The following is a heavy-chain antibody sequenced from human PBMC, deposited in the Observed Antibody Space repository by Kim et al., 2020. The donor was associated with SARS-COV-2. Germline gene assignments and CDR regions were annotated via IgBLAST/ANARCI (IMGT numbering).Heavy chain of an antibody. J-gene: IGHJ3*02. CDR3: ARGAPPFHYYGSGIGAFDI. V-gene: IGHV3-21*01. D-gene: IGHD3-10*01. CDR2: ISSSSSYI. Sequence: GGSLRLSCAASGFTFSSYSMNWVRQAPGKGLEWVSSISSSSSYIYYADSVKGRFTISRDNAKNSLYLQMNSLRAEDTAVYYCARGAPPFHYYGSGIGAFDIWGQGTMVTVSS. CDR1: GFTFSSYS.